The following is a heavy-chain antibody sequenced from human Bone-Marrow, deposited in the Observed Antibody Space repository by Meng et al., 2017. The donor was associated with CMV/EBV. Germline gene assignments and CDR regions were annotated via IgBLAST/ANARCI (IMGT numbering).Heavy chain of an antibody. J-gene: IGHJ6*02. Sequence: ASVKVSCKASGYTFTSYYMHWVRQAPGQGLEWMGIINPSGGSTSYTQKFQGRVTMTRGTSTSTVYMELSSLRSEDTAVYYCARGGQATWGMDVWGQGTTVTVSS. CDR1: GYTFTSYY. V-gene: IGHV1-46*01. D-gene: IGHD5-12*01. CDR2: INPSGGST. CDR3: ARGGQATWGMDV.